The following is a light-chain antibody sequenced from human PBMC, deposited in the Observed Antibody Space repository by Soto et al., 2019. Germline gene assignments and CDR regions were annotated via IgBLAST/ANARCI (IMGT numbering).Light chain of an antibody. J-gene: IGKJ1*01. CDR1: QSIGVW. Sequence: IQMTQSTSTLSASVGDRVTITCRASQSIGVWLAWYQQKPGTAPKLLIYKTSTLDSVVPLRFSGSGSGTEFTLTISSLQPDDFATYYCQQYINYFRTFGQGTKVEIK. V-gene: IGKV1-5*03. CDR2: KTS. CDR3: QQYINYFRT.